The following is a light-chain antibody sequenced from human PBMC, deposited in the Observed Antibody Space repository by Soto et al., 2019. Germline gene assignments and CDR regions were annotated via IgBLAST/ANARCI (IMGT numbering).Light chain of an antibody. CDR2: GNS. J-gene: IGLJ1*01. CDR1: SSNIGAGYD. CDR3: QSYDSSLSGYV. Sequence: QPVLTQPPSVSGAPGQRVTISCTGSSSNIGAGYDVHWYQQVPGTAPKVLIYGNSNRPSGVPDRISGSKSGTSASLAITGLQAEDEADYYCQSYDSSLSGYVFGTGTKLTVL. V-gene: IGLV1-40*01.